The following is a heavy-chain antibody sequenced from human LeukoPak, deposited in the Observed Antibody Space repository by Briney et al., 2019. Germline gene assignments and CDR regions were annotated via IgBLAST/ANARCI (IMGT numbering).Heavy chain of an antibody. CDR2: IVPILGIA. Sequence: SVKVSCKASGGTFSSYAISWVRQAPGQGLEWMGRIVPILGIANYAQKFQGRVTITADKSTSTAYMELSSLRSEDTAVYYCAREAARSGWYDYWGQGTLVTVSS. CDR3: AREAARSGWYDY. D-gene: IGHD6-19*01. CDR1: GGTFSSYA. J-gene: IGHJ4*02. V-gene: IGHV1-69*04.